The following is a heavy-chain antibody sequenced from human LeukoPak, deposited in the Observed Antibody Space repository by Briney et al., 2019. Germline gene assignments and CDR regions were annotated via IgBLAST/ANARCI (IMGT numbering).Heavy chain of an antibody. V-gene: IGHV4-59*12. CDR1: GGSISSYY. J-gene: IGHJ4*02. CDR2: IYYSGST. D-gene: IGHD3-9*01. Sequence: PSETLSLTCTVSGGSISSYYWSWIRQPPGKGLEWIGYIYYSGSTNYNPSLKSRVTISVDWSKNHFSLKLSSVTAADTAVYYCAREGDYDILTGYYFIDSWGQGTLATVSS. CDR3: AREGDYDILTGYYFIDS.